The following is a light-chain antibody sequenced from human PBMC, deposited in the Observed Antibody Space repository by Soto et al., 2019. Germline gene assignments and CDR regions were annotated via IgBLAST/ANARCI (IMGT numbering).Light chain of an antibody. CDR2: AAS. J-gene: IGKJ1*01. CDR3: LQDYNYPWT. CDR1: RDIGSD. V-gene: IGKV1-6*01. Sequence: ATQMTQSPSSLSASVGYRITITCRASRDIGSDLSWYQQKPGKAPTLLIYAASNLQSGVPSRFSGSGSGTDFTLTISSLQPEDFATYYCLQDYNYPWTFGQGTTVDIK.